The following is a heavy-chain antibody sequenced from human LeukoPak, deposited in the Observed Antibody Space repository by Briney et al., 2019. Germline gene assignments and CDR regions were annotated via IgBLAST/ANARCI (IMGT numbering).Heavy chain of an antibody. CDR1: GFTFSSYG. D-gene: IGHD2/OR15-2a*01. Sequence: PGRSLRLSCAASGFTFSSYGMHWVRQAPGKGLEWLAFIPYDGSNQNYADSVKGRFTISRDNSKNTVYLQQSSLRAEDTAVYYCARDRLRAFYYFDSWGQGTLVTVSS. J-gene: IGHJ4*02. CDR2: IPYDGSNQ. CDR3: ARDRLRAFYYFDS. V-gene: IGHV3-30*03.